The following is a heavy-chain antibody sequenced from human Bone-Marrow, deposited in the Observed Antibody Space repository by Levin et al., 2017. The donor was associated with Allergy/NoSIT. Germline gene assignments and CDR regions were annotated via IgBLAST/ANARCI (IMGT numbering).Heavy chain of an antibody. J-gene: IGHJ4*02. CDR3: AKGHDYGGPTTYFES. CDR1: GFTFRNYA. D-gene: IGHD4-23*01. V-gene: IGHV3-23*01. CDR2: ISGSGGNT. Sequence: PSETLSLTCAASGFTFRNYAMAWVRQAPGKGLEWLSFISGSGGNTYYADSVKGRCTISRDNSKNTAYLRLNSLRGEDTAMYYCAKGHDYGGPTTYFESWGQGTLVTVSS.